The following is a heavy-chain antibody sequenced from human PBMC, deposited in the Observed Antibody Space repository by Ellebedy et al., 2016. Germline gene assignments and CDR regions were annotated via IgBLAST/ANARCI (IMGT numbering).Heavy chain of an antibody. CDR2: IYPGDSDT. J-gene: IGHJ2*01. V-gene: IGHV5-51*01. CDR1: GYSFTSYW. D-gene: IGHD2-15*01. Sequence: GGSLRLXCKGSGYSFTSYWIGWVRQMPGKGLEWMGIIYPGDSDTRYSPSFQGQVTISADKSISTAYLQWSSLKASDTAMYYCARGYCSGGSCGWYFDLWGRGTLVTVSS. CDR3: ARGYCSGGSCGWYFDL.